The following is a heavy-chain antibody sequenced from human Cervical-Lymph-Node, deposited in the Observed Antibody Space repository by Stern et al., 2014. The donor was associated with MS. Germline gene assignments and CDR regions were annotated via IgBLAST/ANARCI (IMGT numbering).Heavy chain of an antibody. CDR2: INPNSGGT. J-gene: IGHJ4*02. CDR1: GYTFTGYD. CDR3: ARVGPTGTTSLDY. D-gene: IGHD1-1*01. V-gene: IGHV1-2*06. Sequence: QVQLVQSGAEVKKPGASVKVSCKASGYTFTGYDMHWVRQAPGQGLEWMGRINPNSGGTNYAQKFQGRVTMTRDPSISTAYMELSRLRSDDTAVYYCARVGPTGTTSLDYWGQGTLVTVSS.